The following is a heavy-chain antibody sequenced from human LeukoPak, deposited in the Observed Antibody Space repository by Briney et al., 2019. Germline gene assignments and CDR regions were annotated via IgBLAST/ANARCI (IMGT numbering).Heavy chain of an antibody. CDR1: GGSISSYY. CDR2: IYYSGST. Sequence: SSETLSLTCTVSGGSISSYYWSWIRKPPGKGLEWIGYIYYSGSTNYNPSLKSRVTVSVDTSKNQFSLKLSSVTAADTAVYYCARAQETNYYDSPDAFDIWGQGTMVTVSS. J-gene: IGHJ3*02. D-gene: IGHD3-22*01. V-gene: IGHV4-59*08. CDR3: ARAQETNYYDSPDAFDI.